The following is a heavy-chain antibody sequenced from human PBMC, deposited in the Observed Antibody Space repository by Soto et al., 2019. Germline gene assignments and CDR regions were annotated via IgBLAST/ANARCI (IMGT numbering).Heavy chain of an antibody. Sequence: SVTVSCKASGYTFNSYDMNWVRQDTGQGLEWMGWMNPNSGNTGYAQKFQGRVTMTRNTSISTAYMELSSLRSEDTAVYYCARLYCSGGSCHNYYYYYMDVWGKGTTVTVSS. D-gene: IGHD2-15*01. CDR3: ARLYCSGGSCHNYYYYYMDV. CDR2: MNPNSGNT. CDR1: GYTFNSYD. V-gene: IGHV1-8*01. J-gene: IGHJ6*03.